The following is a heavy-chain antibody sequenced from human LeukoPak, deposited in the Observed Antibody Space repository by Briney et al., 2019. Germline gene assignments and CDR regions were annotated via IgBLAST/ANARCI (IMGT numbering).Heavy chain of an antibody. CDR1: GFTVSSNY. Sequence: GGSLRLSCAASGFTVSSNYMSWVRQAPGKGLEWVSVIYSGGSTYYADSVKGRFTISRDNSKNTLYLQMNSLRAEDTAVYYCARAITVTARRGLDYWGQGTLVTVSS. V-gene: IGHV3-53*01. CDR2: IYSGGST. D-gene: IGHD4-17*01. CDR3: ARAITVTARRGLDY. J-gene: IGHJ4*02.